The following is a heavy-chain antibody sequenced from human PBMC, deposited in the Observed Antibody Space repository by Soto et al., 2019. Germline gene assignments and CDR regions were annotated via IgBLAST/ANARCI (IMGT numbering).Heavy chain of an antibody. CDR2: INHSGST. Sequence: SETLSLTCAVYGGSFSGYYWSWIRQPPGKGLEWIGEINHSGSTNYNPSLKSRVTISVDTSKNQFSLKLSSVTAADTAVYYCARNNLSGSLYFDYWGQGTLVNVSS. D-gene: IGHD1-26*01. CDR1: GGSFSGYY. V-gene: IGHV4-34*01. CDR3: ARNNLSGSLYFDY. J-gene: IGHJ4*02.